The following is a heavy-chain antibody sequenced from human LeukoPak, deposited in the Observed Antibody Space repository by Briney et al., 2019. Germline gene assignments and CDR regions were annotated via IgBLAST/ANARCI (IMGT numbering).Heavy chain of an antibody. Sequence: GGSLRLSCAASGFTFSSYAMHWVRQAPGKGLEWVAVISYDGSNKYYADSVKGRFTISRDNSKNTLYLQMNSLRAEDTALYYCARDKDYGATGGAFDIWGQGTMVTVSS. J-gene: IGHJ3*02. CDR2: ISYDGSNK. CDR1: GFTFSSYA. CDR3: ARDKDYGATGGAFDI. V-gene: IGHV3-30*04. D-gene: IGHD4-17*01.